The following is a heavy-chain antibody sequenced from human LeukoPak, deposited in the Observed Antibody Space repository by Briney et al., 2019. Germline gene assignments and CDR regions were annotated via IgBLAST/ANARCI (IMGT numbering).Heavy chain of an antibody. Sequence: ASVKVSCKASGYTFTGYYMHWGRQAPGQGLEWMGWINPNSGGTNYAQKLQGRGTMTRDTSISTAYMELSRLGSDDTPVYYCARVPSTYYYDSSGYYPNWGQGTLVTVSS. CDR1: GYTFTGYY. CDR3: ARVPSTYYYDSSGYYPN. J-gene: IGHJ4*02. CDR2: INPNSGGT. V-gene: IGHV1-2*02. D-gene: IGHD3-22*01.